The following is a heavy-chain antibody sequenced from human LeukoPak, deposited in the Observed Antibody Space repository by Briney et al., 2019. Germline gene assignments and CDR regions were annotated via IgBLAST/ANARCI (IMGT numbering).Heavy chain of an antibody. J-gene: IGHJ6*04. D-gene: IGHD2-15*01. CDR3: ARSIVVVVAAGAYYYYGMDV. CDR2: IIPIFGTA. CDR1: GGTFSSYA. V-gene: IGHV1-69*01. Sequence: SVKVSCKASGGTFSSYAISWVRQAPGQGLEWTGGIIPIFGTANYAQKFQGRVTITADESTSTAYMELSSLRSEDTAVYYCARSIVVVVAAGAYYYYGMDVWGKGTTVTVSS.